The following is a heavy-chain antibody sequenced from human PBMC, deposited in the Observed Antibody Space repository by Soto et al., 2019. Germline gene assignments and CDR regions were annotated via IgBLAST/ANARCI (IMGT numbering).Heavy chain of an antibody. CDR2: ISSSSSYI. Sequence: EVQLVESGGGLVKPGGSLRLSCAASGFTFSSYSMNWVRQAPGKGLEWVSSISSSSSYIYYADSVKGRFTISRDNAKNSLYLQMNSLRAEDTAVYYCARNFALLWFGELLYRNSHYMDVWGKGTTVTVSS. V-gene: IGHV3-21*01. D-gene: IGHD3-10*01. CDR3: ARNFALLWFGELLYRNSHYMDV. J-gene: IGHJ6*03. CDR1: GFTFSSYS.